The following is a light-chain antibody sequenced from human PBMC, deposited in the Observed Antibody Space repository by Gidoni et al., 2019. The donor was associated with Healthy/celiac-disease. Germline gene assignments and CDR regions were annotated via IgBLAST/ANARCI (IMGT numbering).Light chain of an antibody. CDR2: DAS. V-gene: IGKV3-11*01. J-gene: IGKJ4*01. Sequence: EIVFTQSPATLSLSPGETATLPCRASQSVSSYLAWYQQKPGQAPRLLIYDASNRATGIPARFSGSGSGTDFTLTISSLEPEDFAVYYCQQRSNWPPGLTFGGGTKVEIK. CDR1: QSVSSY. CDR3: QQRSNWPPGLT.